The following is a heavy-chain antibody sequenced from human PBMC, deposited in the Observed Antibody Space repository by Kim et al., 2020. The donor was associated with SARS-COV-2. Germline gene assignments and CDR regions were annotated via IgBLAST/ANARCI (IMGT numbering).Heavy chain of an antibody. CDR2: IWYDGSNK. Sequence: GGSMRLSCAASGFTFSSYGMHWVSQAPGKGLEWVAVIWYDGSNKYYADSVKGRFTISRDNSKNTLYLQMNSLRAEDTAVYYCARTSGTWIQLWYFDYWGQGTLVTVSS. J-gene: IGHJ4*02. V-gene: IGHV3-33*01. CDR3: ARTSGTWIQLWYFDY. D-gene: IGHD5-18*01. CDR1: GFTFSSYG.